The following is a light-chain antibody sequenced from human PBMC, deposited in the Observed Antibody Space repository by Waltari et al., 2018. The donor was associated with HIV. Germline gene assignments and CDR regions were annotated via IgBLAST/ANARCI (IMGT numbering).Light chain of an antibody. Sequence: QSVLTQPPSASGTPGQRVTISCSGSSSNIGSNYVYWYQQLPGTAPNLLNYRNNQRPSGVPDRFSGSKSGTSASLAISGLRSEDEADYYCAAWDDSLSGPSWVFGGGTKLTVL. J-gene: IGLJ3*02. CDR3: AAWDDSLSGPSWV. V-gene: IGLV1-47*01. CDR1: SSNIGSNY. CDR2: RNN.